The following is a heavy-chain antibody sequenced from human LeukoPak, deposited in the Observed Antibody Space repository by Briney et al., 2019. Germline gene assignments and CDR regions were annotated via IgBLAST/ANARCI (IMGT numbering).Heavy chain of an antibody. CDR3: ARENGYKYDY. J-gene: IGHJ4*02. D-gene: IGHD5-24*01. CDR2: IYYSGST. Sequence: SETLSLTCTVSGGSISSSSYYWGWIRQPPGKGLEWTGSIYYSGSTYYNPSLKSRVTISVDTSKNQFSLKLRSVTAADTAVYYCARENGYKYDYWGQGTLVTVSS. V-gene: IGHV4-39*07. CDR1: GGSISSSSYY.